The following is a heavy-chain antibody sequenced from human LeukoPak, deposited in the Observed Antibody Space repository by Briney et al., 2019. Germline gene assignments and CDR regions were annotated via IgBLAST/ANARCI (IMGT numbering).Heavy chain of an antibody. CDR1: GYTFTSYG. V-gene: IGHV1-8*02. CDR2: MNPNSGNT. CDR3: ARDSQLHDAFDI. J-gene: IGHJ3*02. Sequence: ASVKVPCKASGYTFTSYGISWVRQATGQGLEWMGWMNPNSGNTGYAQKFQGRVTMTRNTSISTAYMELSSLRSEDTAVYYCARDSQLHDAFDIWGQGTMVTVSS. D-gene: IGHD1-7*01.